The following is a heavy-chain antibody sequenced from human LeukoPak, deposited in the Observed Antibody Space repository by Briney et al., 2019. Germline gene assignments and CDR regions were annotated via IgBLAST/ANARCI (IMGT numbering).Heavy chain of an antibody. V-gene: IGHV3-11*01. CDR1: GFTFSDYY. CDR3: ARDSLSGSYREEFDYFDY. J-gene: IGHJ4*02. Sequence: PGGSLRLSCAASGFTFSDYYMSWIRQAPGKGLEWVSYISSSGSTIYYADSVKGRFTISRDNAKNSLYLQMNSLRAEDTAVYYCARDSLSGSYREEFDYFDYWGQGTLVTVSS. D-gene: IGHD1-26*01. CDR2: ISSSGSTI.